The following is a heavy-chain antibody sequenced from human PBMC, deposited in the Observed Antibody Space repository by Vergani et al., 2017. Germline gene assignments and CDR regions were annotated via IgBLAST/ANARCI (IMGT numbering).Heavy chain of an antibody. Sequence: QLQLQESGSGLVKPSQTLSLTCAVSGGSISSGGYSWSWIRQPPGKGLEWIGYIYHSGSTYYNPSLKSRGTISVDRSKNQFSLKLSSVTAAETAVYYCARAVGRGVTSRWVGPGGQGTLVTVSS. J-gene: IGHJ5*02. CDR1: GGSISSGGYS. CDR2: IYHSGST. V-gene: IGHV4-30-2*01. CDR3: ARAVGRGVTSRWVGP. D-gene: IGHD3-10*01.